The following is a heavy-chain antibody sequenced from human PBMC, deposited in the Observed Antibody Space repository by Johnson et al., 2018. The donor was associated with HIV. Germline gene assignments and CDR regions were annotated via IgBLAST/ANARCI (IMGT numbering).Heavy chain of an antibody. CDR3: ARGGIRGYSYGPGAFDI. D-gene: IGHD5-18*01. CDR2: IYSGGST. V-gene: IGHV3-66*01. CDR1: GFTFSSYA. J-gene: IGHJ3*02. Sequence: VQLVESGGGVVQPGRSLRLSCAASGFTFSSYAMSWVRQAPGKGLEWVSVIYSGGSTYYADSVKGRFTISRDNSKNTLYLQMNSLRAEDTAVYYCARGGIRGYSYGPGAFDIWGQGTMVTVSS.